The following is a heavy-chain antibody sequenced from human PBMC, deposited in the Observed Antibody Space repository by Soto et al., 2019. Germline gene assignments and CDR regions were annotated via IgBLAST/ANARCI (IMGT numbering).Heavy chain of an antibody. J-gene: IGHJ2*01. Sequence: QVQLQESGPGVVKPSQTLSLTCTVSGVSINSGGYYWSWIRHRSGEGLEWIGYIYYSGSTYYNPSLKSRVSISIDRFKNQFSLKLSSVTAADTAMYYCARDGGVRGESWYFNVWGRGTLVTVSS. CDR1: GVSINSGGYY. CDR2: IYYSGST. D-gene: IGHD3-10*01. CDR3: ARDGGVRGESWYFNV. V-gene: IGHV4-31*03.